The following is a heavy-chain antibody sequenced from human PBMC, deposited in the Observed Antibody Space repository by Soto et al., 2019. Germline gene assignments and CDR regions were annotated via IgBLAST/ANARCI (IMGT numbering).Heavy chain of an antibody. J-gene: IGHJ4*02. CDR1: GGSFSGYY. V-gene: IGHV4-34*01. CDR2: INHSGST. Sequence: QVQLQQWGAGLLKPSETLSLTCAVYGGSFSGYYWSWIRQPPGKGLEWIGEINHSGSTNYNPSLKSRVTISVDTSKNQFSLSLSSVTAADTAVYYCARAGRRCSGGSCYSFIFDYWGQGTLVTVSS. D-gene: IGHD2-15*01. CDR3: ARAGRRCSGGSCYSFIFDY.